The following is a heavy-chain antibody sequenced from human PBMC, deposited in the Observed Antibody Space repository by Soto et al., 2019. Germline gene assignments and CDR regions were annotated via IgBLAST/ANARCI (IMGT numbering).Heavy chain of an antibody. CDR2: ISAYNGNT. Sequence: ASVKVSCKASGYTFTSYGISWVRQAPGQGLEWMGWISAYNGNTNYAQKLQGRVTMTTDTSTSTAYMELSRLRSDDTAVYYCARASYLVRGVITAPFYYYGMDVWGQGTTVTVSS. CDR3: ARASYLVRGVITAPFYYYGMDV. V-gene: IGHV1-18*01. J-gene: IGHJ6*02. D-gene: IGHD3-10*01. CDR1: GYTFTSYG.